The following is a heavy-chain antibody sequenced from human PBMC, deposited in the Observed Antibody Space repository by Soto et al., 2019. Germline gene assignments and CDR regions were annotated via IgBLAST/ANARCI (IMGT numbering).Heavy chain of an antibody. J-gene: IGHJ4*02. CDR2: IFSNDEK. CDR1: GFSLSNARMG. Sequence: QVTLKESGPVLVKPTETLTLTCTVSGFSLSNARMGVSWIRQPPGKALEWLAHIFSNDEKSYRPSLKSMLTISKDTSKSHVVLTMTNMEPVDTAAYYSARFEITYCSGGSCYLTRGYYWGQGTLVTVSS. V-gene: IGHV2-26*01. CDR3: ARFEITYCSGGSCYLTRGYY. D-gene: IGHD2-15*01.